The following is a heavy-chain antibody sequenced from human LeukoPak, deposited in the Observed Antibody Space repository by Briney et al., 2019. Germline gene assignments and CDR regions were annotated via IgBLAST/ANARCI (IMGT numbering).Heavy chain of an antibody. J-gene: IGHJ4*02. Sequence: ASVKVSCKASGYTFTGYYMHWVRQAPGQGLEWMGWINPNSGGTNYAQKFQGWVTMTRDTSISTAYMDLSRLRSDDTAVYYCARGKYSASSGGFAYWGQGTLVTVSS. CDR2: INPNSGGT. D-gene: IGHD6-6*01. CDR1: GYTFTGYY. V-gene: IGHV1-2*04. CDR3: ARGKYSASSGGFAY.